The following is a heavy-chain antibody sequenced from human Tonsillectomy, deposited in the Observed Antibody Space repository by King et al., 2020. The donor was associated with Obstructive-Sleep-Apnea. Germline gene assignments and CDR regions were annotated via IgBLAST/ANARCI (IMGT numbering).Heavy chain of an antibody. CDR1: GYSIRNGYY. V-gene: IGHV4-38-2*02. CDR2: IYHSGST. CDR3: ARVAIGISANYYYYGMGV. Sequence: QLQESGPRLVKPSETLSLTCTVSGYSIRNGYYWVWIRQPPGKGLEWIGSIYHSGSTYYNSSLQSRVRISVDTSKNHFSLKLNSVTAADTAVYYCARVAIGISANYYYYGMGVWGQGTTVTVSS. J-gene: IGHJ6*02. D-gene: IGHD2-21*01.